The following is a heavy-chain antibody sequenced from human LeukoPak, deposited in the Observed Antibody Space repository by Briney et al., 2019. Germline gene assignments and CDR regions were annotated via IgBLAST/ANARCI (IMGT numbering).Heavy chain of an antibody. D-gene: IGHD4-23*01. CDR3: ARDTSGGPYFDY. V-gene: IGHV1-18*01. CDR1: GYTCTSYG. J-gene: IGHJ4*02. CDR2: LSAYNRDT. Sequence: SSVKVSCKASGYTCTSYGIRWVRQAPGQGVEWVGWLSAYNRDTNYAQKLQGRVTMTTDTSTTTAYMELRSLKSDDTAVYYCARDTSGGPYFDYWGQGTLVTVAS.